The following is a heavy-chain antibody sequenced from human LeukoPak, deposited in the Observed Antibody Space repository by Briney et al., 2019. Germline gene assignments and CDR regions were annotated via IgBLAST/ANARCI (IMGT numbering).Heavy chain of an antibody. D-gene: IGHD6-13*01. Sequence: SETLALTCDVYGGSFSGYYWSWIRQPPGKGLEWIGEINYSGSSNYNPSVNSRVAISVDRSKNQFSLTLVSVTAADAARYFCPSTSPGGIAAAHYGMDVWGQGTTVTVSS. J-gene: IGHJ6*02. CDR1: GGSFSGYY. CDR2: INYSGSS. V-gene: IGHV4-34*01. CDR3: PSTSPGGIAAAHYGMDV.